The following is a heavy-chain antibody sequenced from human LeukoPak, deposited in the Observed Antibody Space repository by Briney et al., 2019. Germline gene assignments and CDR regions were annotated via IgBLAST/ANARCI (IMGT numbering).Heavy chain of an antibody. D-gene: IGHD6-13*01. CDR1: GYTFTGYY. J-gene: IGHJ4*02. CDR3: ARSPSWSSSWYDY. CDR2: INPNSGGT. Sequence: GASVKVSCKASGYTFTGYYMHWVRQAPGQGLEWMGWINPNSGGTKYAQKFQGRVTMTRDTSISTAYMELSRLRSDDTAVYYCARSPSWSSSWYDYWGQGTLVTVSS. V-gene: IGHV1-2*02.